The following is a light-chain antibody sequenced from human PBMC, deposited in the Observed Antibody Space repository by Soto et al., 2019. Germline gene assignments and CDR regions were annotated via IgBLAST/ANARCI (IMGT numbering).Light chain of an antibody. CDR1: TSNIGAPYD. J-gene: IGLJ1*01. CDR3: QSYDISLHNYV. Sequence: SVLTQPRSVSGAPGQSVPIACTGRTSNIGAPYDVHWYQHLPGTAPKLLIYGDNNRPSGVPDRFSGSKSGTSASLAITRLQAEDEADYYCQSYDISLHNYVFGTGTKVTVL. V-gene: IGLV1-40*01. CDR2: GDN.